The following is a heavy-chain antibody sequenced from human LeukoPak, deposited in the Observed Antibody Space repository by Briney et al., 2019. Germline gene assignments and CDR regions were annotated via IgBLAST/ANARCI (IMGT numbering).Heavy chain of an antibody. V-gene: IGHV3-23*01. J-gene: IGHJ4*02. CDR2: ISGSGGST. CDR3: AKDLKPAKGGRYYFDY. CDR1: GFTFSSYA. Sequence: GGSLRLSCAASGFTFSSYAMSWVRQAPGKGLEWVSAISGSGGSTYYADSVKGRFTISRDNSKNTLYLQMNSLRAEDMAVYYCAKDLKPAKGGRYYFDYWGQGTLVTVSS. D-gene: IGHD2-15*01.